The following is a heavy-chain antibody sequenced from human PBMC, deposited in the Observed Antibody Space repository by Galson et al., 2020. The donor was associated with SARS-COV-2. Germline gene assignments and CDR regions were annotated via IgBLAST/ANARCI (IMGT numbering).Heavy chain of an antibody. V-gene: IGHV4-61*01. J-gene: IGHJ1*01. CDR1: GGSVSSGSYY. Sequence: SQTLSLTCTVSGGSVSSGSYYWSWIRQPPGKGLEWIGYNYYSGSTNYNPSLKSRVTISVDTSKNQFSLKLSSVTAADTAVYYWARGIWFGEFAEYFQHWGKGTLVTGSS. CDR3: ARGIWFGEFAEYFQH. CDR2: NYYSGST. D-gene: IGHD3-10*01.